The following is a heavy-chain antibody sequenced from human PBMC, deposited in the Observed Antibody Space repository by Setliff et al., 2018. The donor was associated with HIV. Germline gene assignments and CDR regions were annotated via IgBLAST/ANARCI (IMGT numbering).Heavy chain of an antibody. J-gene: IGHJ4*02. CDR2: INGDNGNT. V-gene: IGHV1-3*03. D-gene: IGHD2-21*01. CDR3: ARGGGDSSQFDH. CDR1: GYTFTNYA. Sequence: ASVKVSCKASGYTFTNYAMHWVRQAPGQRLEWMGWINGDNGNTRYSQEFQGRVTITRDTSASTAYMELSSLDSADMAVYYCARGGGDSSQFDHWGQGTLVTSPQ.